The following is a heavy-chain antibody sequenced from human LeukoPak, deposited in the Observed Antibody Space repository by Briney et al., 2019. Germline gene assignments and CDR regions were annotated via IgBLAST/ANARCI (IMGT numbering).Heavy chain of an antibody. D-gene: IGHD5-24*01. J-gene: IGHJ4*02. CDR3: ARPSRDAYNHDFDY. CDR2: IHYRGNT. V-gene: IGHV4-39*01. CDR1: SNYE. Sequence: SNYEMNWVRQPPGKGLEWIGSIHYRGNTYYNASLKRRVTISVDTSKNQFSLKLTSVTAADTAVYYCARPSRDAYNHDFDYWGQGTLVTVSS.